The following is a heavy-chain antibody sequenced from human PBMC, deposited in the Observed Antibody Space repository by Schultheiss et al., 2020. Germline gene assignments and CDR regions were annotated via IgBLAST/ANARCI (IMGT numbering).Heavy chain of an antibody. CDR1: GGTFSSYA. D-gene: IGHD4-17*01. Sequence: ASVKVSCKASGGTFSSYAISWVRQAPGQGLEWMGWMNPNSGGTKYAQNFQGRVTLTRDTSTSTAYMELRSLRSEDTAVYYCARLHGLRPDIYYFNYWGQGSLVTVSS. CDR3: ARLHGLRPDIYYFNY. V-gene: IGHV1-2*02. CDR2: MNPNSGGT. J-gene: IGHJ4*02.